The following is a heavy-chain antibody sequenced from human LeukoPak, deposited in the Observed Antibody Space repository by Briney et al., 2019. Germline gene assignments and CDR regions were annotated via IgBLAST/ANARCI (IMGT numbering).Heavy chain of an antibody. J-gene: IGHJ1*01. V-gene: IGHV3-7*01. Sequence: EGSLRLSCVGSGFSFSSSWMSWVRQAPGKGLGWVANMKEDGSEEHYLDSVKGRFTISRDNAQNSLYLQMNSLRDDDTAIYYCARDRYFPYWGQGTLVIVSS. CDR2: MKEDGSEE. CDR1: GFSFSSSW. CDR3: ARDRYFPY. D-gene: IGHD1-14*01.